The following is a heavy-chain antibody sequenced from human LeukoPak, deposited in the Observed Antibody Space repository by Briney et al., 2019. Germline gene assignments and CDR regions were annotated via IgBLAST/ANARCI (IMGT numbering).Heavy chain of an antibody. CDR1: GYTFISYG. CDR2: ISAYNGNT. V-gene: IGHV1-18*01. CDR3: ATSRTQQLVTHFQH. D-gene: IGHD6-13*01. Sequence: ASVKVSCKASGYTFISYGISWVRQAPGQGLEWMGWISAYNGNTNYAQKLQGRVTMTTDTSTSTAYMELRSLRFDDTAVYYCATSRTQQLVTHFQHWGQGTLVTVSS. J-gene: IGHJ1*01.